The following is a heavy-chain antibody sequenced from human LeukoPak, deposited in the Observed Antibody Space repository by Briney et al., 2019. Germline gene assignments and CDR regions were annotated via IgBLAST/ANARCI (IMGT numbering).Heavy chain of an antibody. V-gene: IGHV4-59*01. CDR3: ARDRELGS. CDR1: GGSISIYY. D-gene: IGHD3-16*01. J-gene: IGHJ5*02. CDR2: IYNSGST. Sequence: SETLSLSCIVSGGSISIYYWNWIRQPPGKGLEWIGYIYNSGSTDYNPSLKRRVTISADTSKNQFSLKLTSVTAADTAVYYCARDRELGSWGQGILVTVSS.